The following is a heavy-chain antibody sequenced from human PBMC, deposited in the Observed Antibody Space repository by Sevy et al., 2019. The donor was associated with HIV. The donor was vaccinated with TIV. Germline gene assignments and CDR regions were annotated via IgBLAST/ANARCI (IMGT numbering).Heavy chain of an antibody. V-gene: IGHV3-33*01. CDR2: IWYDGSNK. CDR3: ARSKSYYYGSGSYYSDAFDI. D-gene: IGHD3-10*01. Sequence: GGSLRLSCAASGFTFSSYGMHWVRQAPGKGLEWVAVIWYDGSNKYYADSVKGRFTISRDNSKNTRYLQMNSLRAEDTAWYYCARSKSYYYGSGSYYSDAFDIWGQGTMVTVSS. CDR1: GFTFSSYG. J-gene: IGHJ3*02.